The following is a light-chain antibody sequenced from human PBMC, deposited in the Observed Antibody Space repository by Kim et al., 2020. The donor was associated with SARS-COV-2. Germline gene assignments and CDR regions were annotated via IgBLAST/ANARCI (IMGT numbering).Light chain of an antibody. CDR1: QDISTY. J-gene: IGKJ3*01. V-gene: IGKV1-27*01. CDR3: QKYNSAHFT. CDR2: PAS. Sequence: DIQMTQSPSSLSASVGDRVTITCRASQDISTYLAWYQQKPGKVPKLLIYPASSLQSGVPSRFSGSGSRTDFTLTISSLQPEDVATYYCQKYNSAHFTFGPGTKVDIK.